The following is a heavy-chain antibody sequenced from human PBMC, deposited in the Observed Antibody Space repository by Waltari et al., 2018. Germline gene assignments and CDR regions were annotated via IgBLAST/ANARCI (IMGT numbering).Heavy chain of an antibody. CDR2: INTNTGNP. CDR1: GYTFTSYA. J-gene: IGHJ5*02. CDR3: ARVYPVVVAARGSEEGFDP. D-gene: IGHD2-15*01. Sequence: QVQLVQSGSELKKPGASVKVSCKASGYTFTSYAMNWVRQAPGQGLEWMGWINTNTGNPTYAQGFTGRFVFSLDTSVSTAYLQISSLKAEDTAVYYCARVYPVVVAARGSEEGFDPWGQGTLVTVSS. V-gene: IGHV7-4-1*02.